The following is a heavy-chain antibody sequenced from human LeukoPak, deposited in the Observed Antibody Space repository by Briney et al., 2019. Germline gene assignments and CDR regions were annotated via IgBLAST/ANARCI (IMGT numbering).Heavy chain of an antibody. CDR3: ARGRGSSWYLAY. J-gene: IGHJ4*02. CDR1: GFTFSSNY. D-gene: IGHD6-13*01. Sequence: GGSLRLSCAASGFTFSSNYMNWVRQAPGKRLEWVSIIYSGGSTYYADSVKGRFTISRDNSKNTLYLQMNSLRAEDTAVYYCARGRGSSWYLAYWGQGTLVTVSS. V-gene: IGHV3-53*01. CDR2: IYSGGST.